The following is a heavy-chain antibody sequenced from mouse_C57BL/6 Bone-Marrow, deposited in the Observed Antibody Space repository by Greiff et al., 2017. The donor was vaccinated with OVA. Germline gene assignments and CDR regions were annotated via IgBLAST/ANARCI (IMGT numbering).Heavy chain of an antibody. J-gene: IGHJ4*01. CDR2: ISSGGDYI. D-gene: IGHD2-1*01. Sequence: DVMLVESGEGLVKPGGSLKLSCAASGFTFSSYAMSWVRQTPEKRLEWVAYISSGGDYIYYADTVKGRFTISRDNAGNTLYLQMSSLKSEDTAMYYCTRLLDAMDYWGQGTSVTVSS. CDR3: TRLLDAMDY. V-gene: IGHV5-9-1*02. CDR1: GFTFSSYA.